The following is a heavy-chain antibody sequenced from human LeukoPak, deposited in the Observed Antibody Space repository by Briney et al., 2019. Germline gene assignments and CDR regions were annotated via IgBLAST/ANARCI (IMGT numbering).Heavy chain of an antibody. J-gene: IGHJ5*02. CDR3: ASTVFGVTYNWFDP. CDR2: IYHSGST. D-gene: IGHD3-3*01. CDR1: GYSISSGYY. V-gene: IGHV4-38-2*01. Sequence: PSETLSLTCAVSGYSISSGYYWGWIRQPPGKGLEWIGSIYHSGSTYYNPSLKSRVTISVGTSKNQFSLKLSSVTAADTAVYYCASTVFGVTYNWFDPWGQGTLVTVSS.